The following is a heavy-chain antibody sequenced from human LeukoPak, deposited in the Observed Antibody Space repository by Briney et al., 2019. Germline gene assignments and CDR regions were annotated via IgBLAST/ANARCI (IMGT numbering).Heavy chain of an antibody. V-gene: IGHV4-59*01. Sequence: SETLSLTCTVSGGSISTYYWSWIRQPPGKGLEWIGYVYYSGSTKYNPSLTSRVTISVDTSKNQFPLKLSSVTAADTAVYYCARRVASRPVYCFDYWGQGKLVTVSS. CDR2: VYYSGST. CDR1: GGSISTYY. J-gene: IGHJ4*02. CDR3: ARRVASRPVYCFDY. D-gene: IGHD2-15*01.